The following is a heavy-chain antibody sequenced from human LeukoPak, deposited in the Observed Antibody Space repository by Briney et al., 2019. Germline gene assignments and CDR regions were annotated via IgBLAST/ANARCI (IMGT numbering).Heavy chain of an antibody. V-gene: IGHV3-30*04. Sequence: PGRSLRLSCAASGLTFSSYAMHWVRQAPGKGLEWVAVISYDGSNKYYADSVKGRFTISRDNSKNTLYLQMNSLRAEDTAVYYCARDLQQQPPNYYYYGMDVWGQGTTVTVSS. D-gene: IGHD6-13*01. CDR1: GLTFSSYA. CDR3: ARDLQQQPPNYYYYGMDV. CDR2: ISYDGSNK. J-gene: IGHJ6*02.